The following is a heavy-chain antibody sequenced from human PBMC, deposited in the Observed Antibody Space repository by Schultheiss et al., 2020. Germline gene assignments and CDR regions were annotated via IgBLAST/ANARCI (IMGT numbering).Heavy chain of an antibody. V-gene: IGHV1-18*04. J-gene: IGHJ6*02. CDR2: ISAYNGNT. Sequence: GESLKISCKASGYTFTSYGISWVRQAPGQGLEWMGWISAYNGNTNYAQKLQGRVTMTTDTSTSTAYMELRSLRSDDTAVYYCARDLDIVVVPAALPDYYYYGMDVWGQGTTVTVSS. D-gene: IGHD2-2*03. CDR3: ARDLDIVVVPAALPDYYYYGMDV. CDR1: GYTFTSYG.